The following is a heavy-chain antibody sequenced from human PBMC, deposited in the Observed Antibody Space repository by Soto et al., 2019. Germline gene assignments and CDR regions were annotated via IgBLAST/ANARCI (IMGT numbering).Heavy chain of an antibody. J-gene: IGHJ5*02. CDR1: GGSISSGGYS. CDR3: ARGRDGYNFPDWFDL. Sequence: PSETLSLTCAVSGGSISSGGYSWSWIRQPPGKGLEWIGYIYHSGSTYYNPSLKSRVTISVDRSKNQFSLKLSSVTAADTAVYYRARGRDGYNFPDWFDLWGQGTLVTVSS. CDR2: IYHSGST. D-gene: IGHD5-12*01. V-gene: IGHV4-30-2*01.